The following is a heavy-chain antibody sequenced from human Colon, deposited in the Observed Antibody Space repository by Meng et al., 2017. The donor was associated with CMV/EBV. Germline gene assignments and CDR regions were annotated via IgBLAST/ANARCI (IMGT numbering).Heavy chain of an antibody. V-gene: IGHV3-11*01. D-gene: IGHD1-14*01. CDR2: ITNSGITT. CDR1: GFNFSDYY. Sequence: GGSLRLSCAASGFNFSDYYMSWIRQAPGKGPDWISYITNSGITTYYADSVRDRFTISRDNAKNSLYLQMNSLRADDTAVYYCARGGEMNHDYWGQGTLVTVSS. J-gene: IGHJ4*02. CDR3: ARGGEMNHDY.